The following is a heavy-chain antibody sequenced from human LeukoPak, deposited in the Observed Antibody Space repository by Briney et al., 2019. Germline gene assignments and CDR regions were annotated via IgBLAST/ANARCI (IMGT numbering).Heavy chain of an antibody. CDR1: GYTFTSYD. V-gene: IGHV1-8*03. Sequence: GASVKVSCKASGYTFTSYDINWVRQAAGQGLEWMGWMDPNSGNTGYAQKFQGRVTITRNTSISTAYMELSSLRSEDTAVYYCARVGYFDWLANAFDIWGQGTMVTVSS. CDR3: ARVGYFDWLANAFDI. J-gene: IGHJ3*02. CDR2: MDPNSGNT. D-gene: IGHD3-9*01.